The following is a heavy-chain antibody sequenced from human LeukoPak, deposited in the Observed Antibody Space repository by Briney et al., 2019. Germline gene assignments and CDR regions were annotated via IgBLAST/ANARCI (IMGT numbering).Heavy chain of an antibody. Sequence: PGGSLRLSCAASGFTFSSYGMHWVRQAPGKGLEWVAVISYDGSNKYYADSVKGRFTISRDNSKNTLYLQMNSLRAEDTAVYYCAKDQGYSGYEAMGYWGQGTLVTVSS. J-gene: IGHJ4*02. CDR3: AKDQGYSGYEAMGY. V-gene: IGHV3-30*18. CDR2: ISYDGSNK. D-gene: IGHD5-12*01. CDR1: GFTFSSYG.